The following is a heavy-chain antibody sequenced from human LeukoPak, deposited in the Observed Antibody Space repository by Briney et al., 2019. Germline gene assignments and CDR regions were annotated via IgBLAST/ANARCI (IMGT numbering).Heavy chain of an antibody. CDR2: ISGSGGST. CDR1: GFTFSNSA. D-gene: IGHD5-18*01. J-gene: IGHJ4*02. V-gene: IGHV3-23*01. CDR3: ARQYISGQWYFDY. Sequence: GGSLRLSCAASGFTFSNSAMSWVRQAPGKGLEWVSAISGSGGSTYYADSVKGRFTISRDNSKNTLYLQMNSLIPEDTAVYYCARQYISGQWYFDYWGQGTLVTVSS.